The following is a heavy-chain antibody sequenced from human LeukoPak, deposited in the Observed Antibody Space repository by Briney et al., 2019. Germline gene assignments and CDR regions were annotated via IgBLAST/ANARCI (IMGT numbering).Heavy chain of an antibody. CDR3: ARGTAATGGASDY. V-gene: IGHV1-8*01. CDR2: MNPNSGNT. CDR1: GYTFTSYG. Sequence: ASVKVSCKASGYTFTSYGINWVRQATGQGLEWMGWMNPNSGNTGYAQKFQGRVTMTRNTSISTAYMELSSLTSEDTAVYYCARGTAATGGASDYWGQGTLVTVSS. J-gene: IGHJ4*02. D-gene: IGHD6-25*01.